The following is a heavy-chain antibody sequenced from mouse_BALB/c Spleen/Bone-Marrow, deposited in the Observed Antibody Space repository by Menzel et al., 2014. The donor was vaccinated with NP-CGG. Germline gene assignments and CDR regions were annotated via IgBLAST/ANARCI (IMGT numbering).Heavy chain of an antibody. Sequence: EVQLQQSGAELVKPGASVKLSCTASGFNIKDTYMHWVKQRPEQGLEWIGRIDPANGNIKYYPKFQGKVTITADTSSNTAYLQLSSQTSEDTAVYYRARGWGAYWGQGTLVTVSA. D-gene: IGHD1-1*02. CDR1: GFNIKDTY. CDR3: ARGWGAY. CDR2: IDPANGNI. J-gene: IGHJ3*01. V-gene: IGHV14-3*02.